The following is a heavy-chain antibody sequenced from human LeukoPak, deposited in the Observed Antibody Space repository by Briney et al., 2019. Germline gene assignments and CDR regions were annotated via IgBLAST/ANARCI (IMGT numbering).Heavy chain of an antibody. CDR2: ISGDGGST. V-gene: IGHV3-43*02. Sequence: PGGSLRLSCAASGFTFDDYAMHWVRQAPGKGLEWVSLISGDGGSTYYADSVKGRFTISRDNSKNSLYLQMNSLRTEDTALYYCAKYKTGGSYQYYFDYWGQGTLVTVSS. CDR3: AKYKTGGSYQYYFDY. J-gene: IGHJ4*02. CDR1: GFTFDDYA. D-gene: IGHD1-26*01.